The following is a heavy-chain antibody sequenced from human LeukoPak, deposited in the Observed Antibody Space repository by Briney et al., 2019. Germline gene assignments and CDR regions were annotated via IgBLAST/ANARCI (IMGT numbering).Heavy chain of an antibody. V-gene: IGHV6-1*01. J-gene: IGHJ5*02. CDR3: ARAGVDYYDSSGYPIYYFDP. CDR2: TYYKSKWYN. CDR1: GDSVSSNSAA. Sequence: SQTLSLTFAISGDSVSSNSAAWNWIRQSPSRGLEWLGSTYYKSKWYNDYAVSVKSRITINPDTSKNQFSLQLNSVTPEDTAVYYCARAGVDYYDSSGYPIYYFDPWGQGTLVTVSS. D-gene: IGHD3-22*01.